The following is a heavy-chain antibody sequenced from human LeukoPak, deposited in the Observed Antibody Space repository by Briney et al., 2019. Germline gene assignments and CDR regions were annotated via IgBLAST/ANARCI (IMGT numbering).Heavy chain of an antibody. Sequence: GGSLRLSCAASGFTFSSYAMTWVRQAPGKGLEWASVISGSGTNRDYADSVKGRFTISRDNSKNTLYLQMNSLRAEDMAVYYCAKTLTPVVAAAYFDYWGQGTLVTVSS. D-gene: IGHD2-15*01. CDR3: AKTLTPVVAAAYFDY. J-gene: IGHJ4*02. CDR1: GFTFSSYA. CDR2: ISGSGTNR. V-gene: IGHV3-23*01.